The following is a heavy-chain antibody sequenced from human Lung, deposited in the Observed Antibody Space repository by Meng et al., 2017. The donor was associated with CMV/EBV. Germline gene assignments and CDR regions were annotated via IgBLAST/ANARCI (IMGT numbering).Heavy chain of an antibody. D-gene: IGHD5-12*01. CDR3: ASPDRHATNLHY. J-gene: IGHJ4*02. V-gene: IGHV1-8*01. Sequence: ASXXVSCKVSGYTFTNHDIHWVRQATGQGLEWMGWMNPTSGNTGYAQKFQGRVTMTRNTSTGTAYMELTSLRSEDTAVYYCASPDRHATNLHYWGQGTLVTVSS. CDR1: GYTFTNHD. CDR2: MNPTSGNT.